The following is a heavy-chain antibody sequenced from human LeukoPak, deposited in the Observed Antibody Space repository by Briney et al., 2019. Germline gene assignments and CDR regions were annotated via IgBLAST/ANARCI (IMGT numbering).Heavy chain of an antibody. CDR1: GGSFSGYY. CDR2: IYYSGST. Sequence: SETLSLTCAVYGGSFSGYYWSWIRQPPGKGLEWIGYIYYSGSTNYNPSLKSRVTISVDTSKNQFSLKLSSVTAADTAVYYCARSTIAAAGTYYFDYWGQGTLVTVSS. J-gene: IGHJ4*02. V-gene: IGHV4-59*08. D-gene: IGHD6-13*01. CDR3: ARSTIAAAGTYYFDY.